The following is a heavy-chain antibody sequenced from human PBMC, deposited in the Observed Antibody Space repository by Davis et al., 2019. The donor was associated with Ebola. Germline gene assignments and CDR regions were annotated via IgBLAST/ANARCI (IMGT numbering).Heavy chain of an antibody. J-gene: IGHJ4*02. D-gene: IGHD6-13*01. CDR2: ISWNSGSI. V-gene: IGHV3-9*01. CDR1: GFTFDDYA. CDR3: ARDSPGYSSSFGY. Sequence: SLKISCAASGFTFDDYAMHWVRQAPGKGLEWVSGISWNSGSIGYADSVKGRFTISRDNAKNTLYLQMNSLRAEDTAVYYCARDSPGYSSSFGYWGQGTLVTVSS.